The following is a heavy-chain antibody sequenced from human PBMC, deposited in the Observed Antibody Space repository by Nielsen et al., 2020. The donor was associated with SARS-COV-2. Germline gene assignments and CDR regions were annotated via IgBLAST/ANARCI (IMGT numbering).Heavy chain of an antibody. Sequence: GGSLRLSCAASGFTFSSYWMSWVRQAPGKGLEWVANIKQDGSEKYYVDSVKGRFTISRDNAKNSLFLQMNSLRAEDTAVYYCARDLTPFEAVAYDAFDIWGQGTMVTVSS. CDR2: IKQDGSEK. CDR3: ARDLTPFEAVAYDAFDI. CDR1: GFTFSSYW. J-gene: IGHJ3*02. D-gene: IGHD6-19*01. V-gene: IGHV3-7*01.